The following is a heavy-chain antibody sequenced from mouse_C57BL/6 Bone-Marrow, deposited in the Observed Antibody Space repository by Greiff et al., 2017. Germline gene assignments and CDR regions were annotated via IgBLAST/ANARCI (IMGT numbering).Heavy chain of an antibody. V-gene: IGHV1-26*01. CDR2: INPNNGGT. CDR1: GYTFTDYY. Sequence: EVQLQQSGPELVKPGASVKISCKASGYTFTDYYMNWVKQSHGKSLEWIGDINPNNGGTSYNQKFKGKATLTVDKSSSTAYMELRSLTSEDSAVYYCARKALIYYDYDAWFAYWGQGTLVTVS. D-gene: IGHD2-4*01. J-gene: IGHJ3*01. CDR3: ARKALIYYDYDAWFAY.